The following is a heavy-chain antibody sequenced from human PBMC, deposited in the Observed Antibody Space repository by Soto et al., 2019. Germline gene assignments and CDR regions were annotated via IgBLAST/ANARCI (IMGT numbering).Heavy chain of an antibody. V-gene: IGHV3-23*01. Sequence: GGSLRLSCAASGFTFSSYAMSWVRQAPGKGLEWVSAISGSGGSTYYADSVKDRFTISRDNSKNTLYLQMNSLRAEDTAVYYCAKGYGSGSFEYFQHWGQGTLVTVSS. CDR1: GFTFSSYA. J-gene: IGHJ1*01. CDR3: AKGYGSGSFEYFQH. CDR2: ISGSGGST. D-gene: IGHD3-10*01.